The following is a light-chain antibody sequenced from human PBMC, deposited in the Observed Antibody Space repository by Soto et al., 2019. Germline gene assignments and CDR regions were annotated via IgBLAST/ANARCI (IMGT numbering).Light chain of an antibody. Sequence: DIQLTQSPSFLPASVGDRVTITCRASQGISSYLAWYQQKPGKAPKLLIYAASTLQSGVPSRFSGSGSGTEFTLTSSSLQPEDFATYYCQQLNSYPHTFGQGTKLEIK. V-gene: IGKV1-9*01. CDR2: AAS. J-gene: IGKJ2*01. CDR3: QQLNSYPHT. CDR1: QGISSY.